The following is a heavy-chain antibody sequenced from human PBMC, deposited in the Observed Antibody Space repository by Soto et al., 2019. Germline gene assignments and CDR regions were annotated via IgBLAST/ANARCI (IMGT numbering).Heavy chain of an antibody. J-gene: IGHJ4*02. CDR3: ARDAAVPGETDRFDY. D-gene: IGHD6-19*01. Sequence: SETLSLTCAVSGDSIGSNVWWSWVRQPPGKGLEWIGEVYHNGLTDYNPSLKGRVTMSADTSKNQFSLNVTSVTAADTAMYYYARDAAVPGETDRFDYWGQGPLVTVSS. V-gene: IGHV4-4*02. CDR2: VYHNGLT. CDR1: GDSIGSNVW.